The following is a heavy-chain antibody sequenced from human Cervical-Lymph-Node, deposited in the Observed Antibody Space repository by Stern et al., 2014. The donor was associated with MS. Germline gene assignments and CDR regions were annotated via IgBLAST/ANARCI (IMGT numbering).Heavy chain of an antibody. V-gene: IGHV3-30*18. Sequence: VQLVESGGGVVQPGRSLRLSCAASGFTFSTYDMHWVRQAPGKGLEWVAVISYDGSNKYYADSVKGRFTISRDNSKNTLCLQMNSLRAEDTAVYYCAKGPVWNWYFDLWGRGTLVTVSS. CDR1: GFTFSTYD. CDR3: AKGPVWNWYFDL. CDR2: ISYDGSNK. D-gene: IGHD3-16*01. J-gene: IGHJ2*01.